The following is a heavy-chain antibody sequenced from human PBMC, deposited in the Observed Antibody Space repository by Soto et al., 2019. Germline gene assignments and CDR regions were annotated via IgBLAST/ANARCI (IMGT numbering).Heavy chain of an antibody. V-gene: IGHV1-18*04. CDR1: GYTFTSYG. CDR2: ISAYNGNT. CDR3: ARDLGDIVVVPAAPISYGMEV. D-gene: IGHD2-2*01. Sequence: QVQLVQSGAEVKKPGASVKVSCKASGYTFTSYGISWVRQAPGQGLEWMGWISAYNGNTNYAQKLQGRVTMTTDTSTSTAYMELRSLRSDDTAVYYCARDLGDIVVVPAAPISYGMEVWGQGTTVTVSS. J-gene: IGHJ6*02.